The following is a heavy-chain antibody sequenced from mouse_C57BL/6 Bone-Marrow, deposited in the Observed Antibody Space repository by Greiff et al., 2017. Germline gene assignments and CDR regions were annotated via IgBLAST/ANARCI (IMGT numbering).Heavy chain of an antibody. CDR3: ARDHASYYGSSYFDN. J-gene: IGHJ2*01. V-gene: IGHV5-16*01. Sequence: VQLQESEGGLVQPGSSMKLSCTASGFTFSDYYMAWVRQVPEKGLEWVANINYDGSSTYYLDSLKSRFIISRDNAKNILYLQMSSLKSEDTATYYCARDHASYYGSSYFDNRGQGTTLTVSS. D-gene: IGHD1-1*01. CDR1: GFTFSDYY. CDR2: INYDGSST.